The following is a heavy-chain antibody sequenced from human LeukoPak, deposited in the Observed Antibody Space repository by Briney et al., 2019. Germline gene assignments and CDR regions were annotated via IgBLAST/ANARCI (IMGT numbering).Heavy chain of an antibody. D-gene: IGHD2-2*01. V-gene: IGHV3-48*04. J-gene: IGHJ4*02. CDR1: GFTFSSYS. CDR3: ARDQLSLRLDYFDY. Sequence: HTGGSLRLSCAASGFTFSSYSMNWVRQAPGKGLEWVSYISSSSSTIYYADSVKGRFTISRDNAKNSLYLQMNSLRAEDTAVYYCARDQLSLRLDYFDYWGQGTLVTVSS. CDR2: ISSSSSTI.